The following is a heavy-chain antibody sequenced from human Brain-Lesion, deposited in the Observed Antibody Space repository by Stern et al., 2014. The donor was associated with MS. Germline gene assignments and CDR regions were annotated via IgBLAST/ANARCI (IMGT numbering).Heavy chain of an antibody. CDR2: IFNSGST. V-gene: IGHV4-61*02. CDR1: GGSISSGGYY. CDR3: ARGRVVPGFQYYATDV. Sequence: VQLVESGPGLVKPSQTLSLSCTVSGGSISSGGYYWSWIRQPAGKGLEWIGRIFNSGSTRYHPSLKSRVTISIDTSKNHFSLRLNSMTAADTAVYYCARGRVVPGFQYYATDVWGQGTTVIVSS. J-gene: IGHJ6*02. D-gene: IGHD2-2*01.